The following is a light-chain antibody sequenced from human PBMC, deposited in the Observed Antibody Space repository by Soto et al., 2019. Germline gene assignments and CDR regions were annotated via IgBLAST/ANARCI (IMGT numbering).Light chain of an antibody. CDR2: ANN. CDR3: AAWDSSLNGWL. V-gene: IGLV1-44*01. CDR1: SSNVGSNN. Sequence: QLVLTQPPSASGTPGQRVIISCSGSSSNVGSNNVNWYQQVPGTAPKVLIFANNQRPSGVPDRFSGSKSGTSASLAISGLQSEDEADYYCAAWDSSLNGWLFGGGTKLTVL. J-gene: IGLJ3*02.